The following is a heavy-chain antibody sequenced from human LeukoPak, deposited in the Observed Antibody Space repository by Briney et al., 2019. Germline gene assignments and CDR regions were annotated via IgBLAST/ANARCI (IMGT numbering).Heavy chain of an antibody. D-gene: IGHD2/OR15-2a*01. CDR2: INHSGST. J-gene: IGHJ4*02. CDR1: GGSFSGYY. Sequence: SETLSLTCAVYGGSFSGYYWSWIRQPPGKGLEWIGEINHSGSTNYNPSLKSRVTISVDTSKNQFSLKLSSVTAADTAVYYCARRPSKDYWGQGTLVTVSS. CDR3: ARRPSKDY. V-gene: IGHV4-34*01.